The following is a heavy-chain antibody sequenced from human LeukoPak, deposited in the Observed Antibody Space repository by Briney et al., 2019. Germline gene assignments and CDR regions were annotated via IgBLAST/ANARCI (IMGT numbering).Heavy chain of an antibody. J-gene: IGHJ4*02. V-gene: IGHV3-30*18. CDR3: AKDGSHSSGWLGYFDY. CDR1: GFTFSSYG. D-gene: IGHD6-19*01. CDR2: ISYDGSNK. Sequence: GRSLRLSCAASGFTFSSYGMHWVRQAPGKGLEWVAVISYDGSNKYYADSVKGRFTISRDNSKNTLYLQMNSLRAEDTAVYYCAKDGSHSSGWLGYFDYWGQGTLVTVSS.